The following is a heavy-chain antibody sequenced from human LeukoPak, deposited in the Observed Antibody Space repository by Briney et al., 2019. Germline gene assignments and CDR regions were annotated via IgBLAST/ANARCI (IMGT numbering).Heavy chain of an antibody. Sequence: GGSLRLSCAASGFTFGSYSTNWVRQAPGKGLEWLSYISSTSSAIYYADSLKGRFTISRDNAKNSLYLQMDSLRAEDTAVYYCARVIGSYGDSAYWGQGTLVTVSS. CDR3: ARVIGSYGDSAY. V-gene: IGHV3-48*04. J-gene: IGHJ4*02. CDR1: GFTFGSYS. CDR2: ISSTSSAI. D-gene: IGHD3-16*01.